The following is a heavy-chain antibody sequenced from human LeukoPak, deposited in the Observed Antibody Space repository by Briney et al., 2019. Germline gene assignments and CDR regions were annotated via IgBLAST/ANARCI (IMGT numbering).Heavy chain of an antibody. CDR3: ARVNSSWYAYWFDP. CDR1: GYTFTGYY. CDR2: INPNSGGT. Sequence: ASVKVSCKASGYTFTGYYMHWVRQAPGQGLEWMGRINPNSGGTNYAQKFQGRVTMTRDTSISTAYMELSRPRSDDTAVYYCARVNSSWYAYWFDPWGQGTLVTVSS. V-gene: IGHV1-2*06. J-gene: IGHJ5*02. D-gene: IGHD6-13*01.